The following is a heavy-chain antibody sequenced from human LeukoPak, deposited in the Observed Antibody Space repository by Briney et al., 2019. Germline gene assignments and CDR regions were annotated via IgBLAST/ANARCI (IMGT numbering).Heavy chain of an antibody. CDR2: INQGGRKE. Sequence: GGSLRLSCVASEFAFGRYWMTWVRQAPGKGLEWVANINQGGRKEHYVDSVKGRFTISRDNAKNFLYLQMNSLRAEDTAVYFCARDTSPYCGDDCYFDAFDLWGQGTMVTVSS. CDR3: ARDTSPYCGDDCYFDAFDL. V-gene: IGHV3-7*03. J-gene: IGHJ3*01. D-gene: IGHD2-21*02. CDR1: EFAFGRYW.